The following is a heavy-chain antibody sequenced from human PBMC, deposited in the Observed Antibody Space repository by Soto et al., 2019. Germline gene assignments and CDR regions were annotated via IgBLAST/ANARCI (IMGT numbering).Heavy chain of an antibody. CDR2: IYHSGST. Sequence: QLQLQESGSGLVKPSQTLSLTCAVSGGSISSGGYSWSWIRQPPGKGLEWIGYIYHSGSTYYNPSLQRRVTISVDRSKNQFSLKLSSVTAADAAVYYCASAHYGDYGYGMDVWGQGTTVTVSS. CDR1: GGSISSGGYS. D-gene: IGHD4-17*01. V-gene: IGHV4-30-2*01. J-gene: IGHJ6*02. CDR3: ASAHYGDYGYGMDV.